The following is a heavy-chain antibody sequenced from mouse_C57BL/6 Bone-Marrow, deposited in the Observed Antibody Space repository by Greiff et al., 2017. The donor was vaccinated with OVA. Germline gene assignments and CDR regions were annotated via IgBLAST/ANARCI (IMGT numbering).Heavy chain of an antibody. CDR3: ARELLRSWYFDV. CDR2: ISDGGSYT. J-gene: IGHJ1*03. Sequence: EVHLVESGGGLVKPGGSLKLSCAASGFTFSSYAMSWVRQTPEKRLEWVATISDGGSYTYYPDNVKGRFTISRDNAKNNLYLQMSHLKSEDTAMYYCARELLRSWYFDVWGTGTTVTVSS. D-gene: IGHD1-1*01. CDR1: GFTFSSYA. V-gene: IGHV5-4*01.